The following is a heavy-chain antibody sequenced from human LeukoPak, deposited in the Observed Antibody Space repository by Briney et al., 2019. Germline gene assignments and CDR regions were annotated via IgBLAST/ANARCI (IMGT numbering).Heavy chain of an antibody. CDR1: GFTFSSYT. CDR2: ISSSSAYI. J-gene: IGHJ4*02. Sequence: GGSLRLSCAASGFTFSSYTLNWVCQAPGKGLEWVSSISSSSAYIYYADSVKGRFTISRDNAKNSLYLQMDSLRAEDTAVYYCARLEAAVFDYWGQGTLVTVSS. CDR3: ARLEAAVFDY. D-gene: IGHD6-13*01. V-gene: IGHV3-21*01.